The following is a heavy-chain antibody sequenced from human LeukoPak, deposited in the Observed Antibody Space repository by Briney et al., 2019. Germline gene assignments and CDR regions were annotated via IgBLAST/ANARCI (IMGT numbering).Heavy chain of an antibody. Sequence: PGGSLRLSCAASGFTFSSYAMSWVRQAPGKGLEYVSAISSNGGSTYYANSVKGRFTISRDNSKNTLYLQMGSLRAEDMAVYYCARDRSRIVGAAGGTFDIWGQGTMVTVSS. V-gene: IGHV3-64*01. CDR3: ARDRSRIVGAAGGTFDI. D-gene: IGHD1-26*01. CDR2: ISSNGGST. CDR1: GFTFSSYA. J-gene: IGHJ3*02.